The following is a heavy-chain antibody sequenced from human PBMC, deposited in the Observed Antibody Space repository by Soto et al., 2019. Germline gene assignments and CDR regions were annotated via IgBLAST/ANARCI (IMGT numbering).Heavy chain of an antibody. CDR2: ISTDGRNK. Sequence: WGSLRLSCAASGFSFSNYAMHWVRQAPGRGLEWVAVISTDGRNKYSAESVKGRFTISRDNSKNTLYLQMNSLGADDTAVYYCARDPSIAADYYFEYWGQGTLVTVSS. D-gene: IGHD6-6*01. J-gene: IGHJ4*02. CDR3: ARDPSIAADYYFEY. V-gene: IGHV3-30*19. CDR1: GFSFSNYA.